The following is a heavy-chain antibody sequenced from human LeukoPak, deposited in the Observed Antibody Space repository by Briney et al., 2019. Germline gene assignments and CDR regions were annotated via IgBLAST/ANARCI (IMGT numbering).Heavy chain of an antibody. Sequence: ASVKVSCKASGYTFTSYAMHWVRQAPGQRLEWMGWINAGNGNTKYSQKFQGRVTITRDTSASTAYMELSSLRSEDTAVYYCARDRPGYCSSTSCPRYMDVWGKGTTVTVSS. CDR1: GYTFTSYA. J-gene: IGHJ6*03. D-gene: IGHD2-2*01. CDR2: INAGNGNT. V-gene: IGHV1-3*01. CDR3: ARDRPGYCSSTSCPRYMDV.